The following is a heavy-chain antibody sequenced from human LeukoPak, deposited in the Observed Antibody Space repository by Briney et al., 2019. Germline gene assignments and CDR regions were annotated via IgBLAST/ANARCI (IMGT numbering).Heavy chain of an antibody. D-gene: IGHD4-17*01. J-gene: IGHJ6*02. CDR3: AREATVTTNYYYGMDV. CDR1: GGTFSSYT. CDR2: IIPILGIA. Sequence: SVKVSCKASGGTFSSYTISWVRQAPGQGLEWMGRIIPILGIANYAQKFLGRVTITADKSTSTAYMELSSLRSEDTAVYYCAREATVTTNYYYGMDVWGQGTTVTVSS. V-gene: IGHV1-69*04.